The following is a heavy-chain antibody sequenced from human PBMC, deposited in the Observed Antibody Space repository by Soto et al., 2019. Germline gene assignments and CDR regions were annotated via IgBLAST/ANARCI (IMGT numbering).Heavy chain of an antibody. V-gene: IGHV3-33*06. J-gene: IGHJ6*02. D-gene: IGHD1-26*01. CDR3: ANLWGAGHKLGQVFIGMDV. CDR2: IWNDGSIQ. CDR1: GFSFENYG. Sequence: QVQMVESGGGVVQPGRSLRLSCAASGFSFENYGMHWVRQAPGRGLEWVAIIWNDGSIQYYAAAVKGRFTISRDNSKNTLSLEMTRLRGEDTAVDYCANLWGAGHKLGQVFIGMDVWGQGNTVIVSS.